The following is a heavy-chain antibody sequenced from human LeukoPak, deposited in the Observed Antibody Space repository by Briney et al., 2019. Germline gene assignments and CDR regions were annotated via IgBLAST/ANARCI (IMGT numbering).Heavy chain of an antibody. V-gene: IGHV4-59*08. CDR2: IYYSGST. CDR3: ARLGYCSGGSCHSGYYYYYGMDV. CDR1: GGSISNYF. Sequence: SETLSLTCTVSGGSISNYFWSWIRQPPGKGLEWIGYIYYSGSTNYNPSLKSRVTISVDTSKNQFSLKLSSVTAADTAVYYCARLGYCSGGSCHSGYYYYYGMDVWGQGTTVTVSS. J-gene: IGHJ6*02. D-gene: IGHD2-15*01.